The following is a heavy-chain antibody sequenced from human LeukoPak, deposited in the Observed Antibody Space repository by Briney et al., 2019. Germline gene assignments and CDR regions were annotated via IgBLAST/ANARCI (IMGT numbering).Heavy chain of an antibody. J-gene: IGHJ5*02. CDR1: GGSISSYY. D-gene: IGHD3-10*01. V-gene: IGHV4-59*08. CDR2: IYYSGST. Sequence: PLGTLSLTCIVSGGSISSYYWSWIRQPPGKGLEWIGYIYYSGSTNYNPSLKSRVTISVDTSKNQFSLKLSSVTAADTAVYYCARYYYGSGSYYQAPFDPWGQGSLVTVSS. CDR3: ARYYYGSGSYYQAPFDP.